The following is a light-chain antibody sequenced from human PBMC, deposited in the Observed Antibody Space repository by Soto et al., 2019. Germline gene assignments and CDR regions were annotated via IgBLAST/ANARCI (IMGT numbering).Light chain of an antibody. V-gene: IGKV3-15*01. CDR1: QSVRSN. CDR2: DAS. Sequence: EIMMTQSPATLSVSPGERATLSCRASQSVRSNLAWYQQKPGQAPRLLIYDASTRATGIPARFSGSGSGTEFTLTISSLQSEDFAVYYFQQYNNRPPWTFGQGTRVEIK. CDR3: QQYNNRPPWT. J-gene: IGKJ1*01.